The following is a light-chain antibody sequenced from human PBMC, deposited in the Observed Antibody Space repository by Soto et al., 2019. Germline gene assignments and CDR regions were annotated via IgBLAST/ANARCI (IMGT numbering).Light chain of an antibody. V-gene: IGKV3-15*01. J-gene: IGKJ4*01. CDR2: GAS. Sequence: MVIPQCPWNLCLYTDERATLSRRASRSVGRSLAWYQQKPGQAPRLLVYGASTRATGIPARFSGTGSGTDFTLIISSLQSEDFAAYYCQQYDNRPLTFGGGTKVDI. CDR3: QQYDNRPLT. CDR1: RSVGRS.